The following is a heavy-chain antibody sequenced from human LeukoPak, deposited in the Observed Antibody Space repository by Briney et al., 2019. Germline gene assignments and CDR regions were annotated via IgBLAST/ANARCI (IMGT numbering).Heavy chain of an antibody. CDR1: GFTFSSYA. CDR3: ARVVGSSWYDY. CDR2: ISSNGGST. Sequence: GGSLRLSCAASGFTFSSYAMHWVRQAPGKGLEYVSAISSNGGSTYYANSVKGRFTISRDHSKDTLYLQMGSLRAEDMAVYYCARVVGSSWYDYWGQGTLVTVSS. J-gene: IGHJ4*02. D-gene: IGHD6-13*01. V-gene: IGHV3-64*01.